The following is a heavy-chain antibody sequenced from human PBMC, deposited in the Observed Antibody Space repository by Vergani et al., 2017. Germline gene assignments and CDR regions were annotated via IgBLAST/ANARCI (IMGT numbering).Heavy chain of an antibody. CDR2: IWYDGSNK. Sequence: QVQLVESGGGVVQPGRSLRLSCAASGFTFSSYGMHWVRQAPGRGWSGWQIWYDGSNKYYADSVKGRFTISRDNSKNTLYLQMNSLRAEDTAVYYCARGGDSTNAFDIWGQGTMVTVSS. D-gene: IGHD2/OR15-2a*01. CDR1: GFTFSSYG. J-gene: IGHJ3*02. V-gene: IGHV3-33*01. CDR3: ARGGDSTNAFDI.